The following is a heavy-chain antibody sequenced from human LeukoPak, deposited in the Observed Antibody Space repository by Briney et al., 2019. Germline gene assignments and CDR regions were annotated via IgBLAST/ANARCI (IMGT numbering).Heavy chain of an antibody. CDR2: IIPIFGTA. V-gene: IGHV1-69*05. D-gene: IGHD5-18*01. CDR1: GGTFSSYA. J-gene: IGHJ4*02. Sequence: GSSVKVSCKASGGTFSSYAISWVRQAPGQGLEWMGGIIPIFGTANYAQKFQGRVTITTDESTGTAYMELSSLRSEDTAVYYCARSRAGYSYGSANFDYWGQGTLVTVSS. CDR3: ARSRAGYSYGSANFDY.